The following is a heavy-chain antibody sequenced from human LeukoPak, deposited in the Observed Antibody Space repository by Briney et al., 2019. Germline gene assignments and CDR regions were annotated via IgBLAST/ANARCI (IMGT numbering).Heavy chain of an antibody. CDR2: VSAKTGDT. V-gene: IGHV1-18*01. J-gene: IGHJ4*02. CDR1: GYTFTSHG. CDR3: ARILASIIDY. D-gene: IGHD5/OR15-5a*01. Sequence: ASVKVSCKASGYTFTSHGISWVRQAPGQGLEWMGWVSAKTGDTNYAQKFQGRVTMTTDTSTSTVYMELRSLRSDDTAVFYCARILASIIDYWGQGTLVTVSS.